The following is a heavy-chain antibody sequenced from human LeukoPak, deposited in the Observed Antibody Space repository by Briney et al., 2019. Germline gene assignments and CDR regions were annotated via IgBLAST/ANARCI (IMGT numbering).Heavy chain of an antibody. CDR2: INPNTGDT. CDR1: GYTFAAYY. Sequence: ASVKVSCKASGYTFAAYYIHWMRQDPGQGLEWMGWINPNTGDTMYAQEFQGRVTMTRDTSISTAYMELSRLRSDDTAVYYCARGPSTGDFDYWGQGSLVTVSS. CDR3: ARGPSTGDFDY. J-gene: IGHJ4*02. V-gene: IGHV1-2*02. D-gene: IGHD1-1*01.